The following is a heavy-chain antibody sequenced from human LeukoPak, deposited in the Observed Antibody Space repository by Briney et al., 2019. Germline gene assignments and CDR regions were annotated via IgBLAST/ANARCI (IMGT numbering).Heavy chain of an antibody. CDR1: GFTFSSYW. V-gene: IGHV3-74*01. J-gene: IGHJ4*02. CDR2: IDSDGSST. CDR3: ARGTAAEAGTDY. Sequence: GGSLRLSCAASGFTFSSYWMHWVRQAPGKGLVWVSHIDSDGSSTTYGDPAKGRFTISRDNAKNTLYLQMSSLRVDDTAVYYRARGTAAEAGTDYWGQGTLVTVSS. D-gene: IGHD6-13*01.